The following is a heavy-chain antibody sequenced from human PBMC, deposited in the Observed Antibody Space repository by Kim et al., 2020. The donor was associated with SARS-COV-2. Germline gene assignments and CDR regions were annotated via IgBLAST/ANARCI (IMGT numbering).Heavy chain of an antibody. Sequence: YNPSLKSRVTISVDTSKNQFSLKLSSVTAADTAVYYGARDSSSWHGMDVWGQGTTVTVSS. CDR3: ARDSSSWHGMDV. D-gene: IGHD6-13*01. J-gene: IGHJ6*02. V-gene: IGHV4-31*02.